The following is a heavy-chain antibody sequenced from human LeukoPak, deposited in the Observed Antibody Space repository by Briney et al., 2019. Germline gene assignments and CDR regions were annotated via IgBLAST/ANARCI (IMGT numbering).Heavy chain of an antibody. Sequence: GGSLRLSCAASGNYWMHWVRQAPGKGLVWVSHINSDGSWTSYADSVKGRFTISKDNAKNTVYLQMNNLRAEDTAVYYCAGLVGRYSSGLYYYYFDYWGQGTLVTVSS. CDR1: GNYW. V-gene: IGHV3-74*01. CDR2: INSDGSWT. D-gene: IGHD3-22*01. J-gene: IGHJ4*02. CDR3: AGLVGRYSSGLYYYYFDY.